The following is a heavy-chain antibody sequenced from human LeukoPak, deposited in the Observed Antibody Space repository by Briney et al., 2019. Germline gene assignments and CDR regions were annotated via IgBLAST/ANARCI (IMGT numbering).Heavy chain of an antibody. Sequence: SETLSLTCTVSGGSISSYYWSWIRQPPGKGLEWIGYIYYSGSTNYNPSLKSRVTISVNTSKNQFSLKLSSVTAADTAVYYCARVDSGSYATAGYYYGMDVWGQGTTVTVSS. CDR2: IYYSGST. D-gene: IGHD1-26*01. CDR3: ARVDSGSYATAGYYYGMDV. CDR1: GGSISSYY. J-gene: IGHJ6*02. V-gene: IGHV4-59*01.